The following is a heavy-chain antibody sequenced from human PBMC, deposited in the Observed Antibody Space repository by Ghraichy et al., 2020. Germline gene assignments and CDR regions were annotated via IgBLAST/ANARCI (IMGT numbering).Heavy chain of an antibody. CDR3: ARCLRGYGKYFQH. CDR2: INHSGST. Sequence: SETLSLTCAVYGGSFSGYYWSWIRQPPGKGLEWIGEINHSGSTNYNPSLKSRVTISVDTSKNQFSLKLSSVTAADTAVYYCARCLRGYGKYFQHWGQGTLVTVSS. D-gene: IGHD5-12*01. V-gene: IGHV4-34*01. J-gene: IGHJ1*01. CDR1: GGSFSGYY.